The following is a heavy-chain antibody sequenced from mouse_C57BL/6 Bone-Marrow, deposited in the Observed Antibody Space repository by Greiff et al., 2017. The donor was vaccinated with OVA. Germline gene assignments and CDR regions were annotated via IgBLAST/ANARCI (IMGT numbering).Heavy chain of an antibody. J-gene: IGHJ1*03. D-gene: IGHD2-1*01. CDR2: IYPGDGDT. V-gene: IGHV1-80*01. CDR1: GYAFSSYW. Sequence: QVQLKESGAELVKPGASVKISCKASGYAFSSYWMNWVKQRPGKGLEWIGQIYPGDGDTNYNGKFKGKATLTADKSSSTAYMQLSSLTSEDSAVYFCARENIYGNYWYFDVWGTGTTVTVSS. CDR3: ARENIYGNYWYFDV.